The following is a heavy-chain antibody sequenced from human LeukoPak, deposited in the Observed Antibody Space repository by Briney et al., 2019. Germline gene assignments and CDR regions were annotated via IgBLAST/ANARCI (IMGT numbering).Heavy chain of an antibody. CDR1: GGSFSGYY. J-gene: IGHJ5*02. D-gene: IGHD5-18*01. V-gene: IGHV4-59*01. CDR2: IYYSGST. Sequence: PSETLSLTCAVYGGSFSGYYWGWIRQPPGKGLEWIGYIYYSGSTNYNPSLKSRVTISVDTSKNQFSLKLSSVTAADTAVYYCARSSVRGYSYGYRTFNWFDPWGQGTLVTVSS. CDR3: ARSSVRGYSYGYRTFNWFDP.